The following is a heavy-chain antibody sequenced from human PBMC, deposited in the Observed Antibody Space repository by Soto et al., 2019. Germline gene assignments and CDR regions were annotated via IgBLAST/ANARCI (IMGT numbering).Heavy chain of an antibody. CDR3: ARDKDSPYCSSTSCHDAFDI. V-gene: IGHV1-2*02. J-gene: IGHJ3*02. CDR1: GYTFTGYY. CDR2: INPNSGGT. Sequence: ASVEVSCKASGYTFTGYYMHWVLQAPGQGLEWMGWINPNSGGTNYAQKFQGRVTMTRDTSISTAYMELSRLRSDDTAVYYCARDKDSPYCSSTSCHDAFDIWGQGTMVTVSS. D-gene: IGHD2-2*01.